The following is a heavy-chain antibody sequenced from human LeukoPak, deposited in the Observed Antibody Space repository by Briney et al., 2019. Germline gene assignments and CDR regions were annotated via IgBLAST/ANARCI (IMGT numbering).Heavy chain of an antibody. V-gene: IGHV3-48*03. CDR2: ISSSGNIK. CDR3: ARLDQ. Sequence: PGGSLRLSCVVSGFTFSDYYINCVRQAPGKGLEWISYISSSGNIKYYADSVKGRFTISRDNAKNSLYLQMSSLRAQDTATYYCARLDQWGQGTVVTVSS. CDR1: GFTFSDYY. D-gene: IGHD1-1*01. J-gene: IGHJ4*02.